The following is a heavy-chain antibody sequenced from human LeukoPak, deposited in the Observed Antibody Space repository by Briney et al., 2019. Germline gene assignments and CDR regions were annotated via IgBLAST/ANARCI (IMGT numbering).Heavy chain of an antibody. Sequence: ASVKVSCKASGYTFTGYYIHWVRQAPGQGLEWMGWINPKSGGANYAQKFRGRVTMTRDTSISTAYMEVSRLRSDDTAVYYCARVRIGQQLDKYYYYAMDVWGQGTTVTVSS. J-gene: IGHJ6*02. V-gene: IGHV1-2*02. D-gene: IGHD6-13*01. CDR2: INPKSGGA. CDR1: GYTFTGYY. CDR3: ARVRIGQQLDKYYYYAMDV.